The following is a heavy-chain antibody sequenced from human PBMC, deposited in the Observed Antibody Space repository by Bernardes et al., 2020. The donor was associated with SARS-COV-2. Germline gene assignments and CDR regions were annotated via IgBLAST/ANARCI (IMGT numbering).Heavy chain of an antibody. J-gene: IGHJ4*02. Sequence: GGSLRLSCAASGFTFNTYNLNWVRQAPGKGLEWVSSISSSSTYIYYADSVKGRFTISRDNAKNSLYLQLNSLRAEDTAVYYCARERCSGGSCRGTFDYWGQGTLVTVSP. D-gene: IGHD2-15*01. V-gene: IGHV3-21*01. CDR3: ARERCSGGSCRGTFDY. CDR2: ISSSSTYI. CDR1: GFTFNTYN.